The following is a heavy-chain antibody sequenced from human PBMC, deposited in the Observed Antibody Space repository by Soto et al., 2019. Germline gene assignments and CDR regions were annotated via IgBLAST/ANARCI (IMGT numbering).Heavy chain of an antibody. V-gene: IGHV2-70*04. Sequence: SGPTLVNPTQTLTLTCTFSGFSLSTYGMRVSWIRQSPGKALEWLARIDWDDDKFYSTSLKTRLTISKDTSKNHVVLTMTNMDPVDTGTYYCARVRGHTPAIPDYWGQGTVVTVSS. CDR1: GFSLSTYGMR. D-gene: IGHD3-16*01. J-gene: IGHJ4*02. CDR3: ARVRGHTPAIPDY. CDR2: IDWDDDK.